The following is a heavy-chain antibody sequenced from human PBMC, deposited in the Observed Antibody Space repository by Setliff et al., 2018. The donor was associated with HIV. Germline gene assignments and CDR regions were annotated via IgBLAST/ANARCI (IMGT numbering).Heavy chain of an antibody. Sequence: LRLSCAASGFIFSSYAMRWVRQAPGKGLEWVAVMSYDGNNKYYADSVKGRFTISRDNSKNTLFLQMNSLRAEDTAVYYCARDLRWYDSSGSHDAFDIWGQGTMVTVSS. CDR2: MSYDGNNK. CDR3: ARDLRWYDSSGSHDAFDI. V-gene: IGHV3-30*07. D-gene: IGHD3-22*01. J-gene: IGHJ3*02. CDR1: GFIFSSYA.